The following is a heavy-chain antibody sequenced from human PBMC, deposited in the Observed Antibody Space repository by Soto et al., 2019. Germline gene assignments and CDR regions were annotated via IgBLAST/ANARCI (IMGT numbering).Heavy chain of an antibody. CDR2: IIPIFGTA. CDR3: ASIPTGVNAFHI. V-gene: IGHV1-69*13. D-gene: IGHD7-27*01. Sequence: GASVKVSCKASGGTFSSYAISWVRQAPGQGLEWMGGIIPIFGTANYAQKFQGRVTITADESTSTAYMELSSLRSEDTAVYYCASIPTGVNAFHIWGQGTMVTVSS. J-gene: IGHJ3*02. CDR1: GGTFSSYA.